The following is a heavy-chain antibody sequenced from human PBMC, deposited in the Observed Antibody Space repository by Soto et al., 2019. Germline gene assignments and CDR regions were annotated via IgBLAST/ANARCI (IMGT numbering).Heavy chain of an antibody. CDR1: GDTFNFYT. CDR2: IIPMVGMS. Sequence: SVKVSCKASGDTFNFYTFSWVRQAPGQGLEWMGRIIPMVGMSNYAQKFQGRVTIIADRSTNTTYMQLSSLRSEDTALYYCATSYGSGSRPFDSWGQGTPVTSPQ. D-gene: IGHD3-10*01. J-gene: IGHJ4*02. CDR3: ATSYGSGSRPFDS. V-gene: IGHV1-69*02.